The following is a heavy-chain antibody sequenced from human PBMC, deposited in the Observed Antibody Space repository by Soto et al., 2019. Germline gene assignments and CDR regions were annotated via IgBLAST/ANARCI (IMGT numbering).Heavy chain of an antibody. D-gene: IGHD4-17*01. J-gene: IGHJ4*02. CDR1: GFTFSSYW. V-gene: IGHV3-7*01. CDR2: IKQDGSEK. Sequence: GGSLRLSCAASGFTFSSYWMSWVRQAPGKGLEWVANIKQDGSEKYYVDSVKGRFTISRDNAKNSLYLQMNSLRAEDTAVYYCAREVSDDYGDYGGDYWGQGTLVTVSS. CDR3: AREVSDDYGDYGGDY.